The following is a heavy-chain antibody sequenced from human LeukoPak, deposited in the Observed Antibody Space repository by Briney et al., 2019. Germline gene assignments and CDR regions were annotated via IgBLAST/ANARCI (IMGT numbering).Heavy chain of an antibody. CDR1: GGSISSGDYY. Sequence: KASQTLSLTCTVSGGSISSGDYYWSWIRQPPGKGLEWIGYIYYSGSTYYNPSLKSRVTISVDTSKNQFSLKLSSVTAADTAVYYCARGGGGVVVPAALHPFDYWGQGTLVTVSS. CDR3: ARGGGGVVVPAALHPFDY. D-gene: IGHD2-2*01. J-gene: IGHJ4*02. V-gene: IGHV4-30-4*08. CDR2: IYYSGST.